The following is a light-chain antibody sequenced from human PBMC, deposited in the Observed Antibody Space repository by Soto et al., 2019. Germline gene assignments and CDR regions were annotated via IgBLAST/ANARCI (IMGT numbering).Light chain of an antibody. J-gene: IGLJ2*01. CDR3: SSYTSSSTVV. Sequence: QSALTQPASVSGSPGQSITISCTGTSSDVGGYNYVSWYQQHPGKAPKLKIYEVSNRPSGVSNRFSGSKSGNTASLTISGLQAEDEADYSCSSYTSSSTVVFGGGTKLTVL. CDR1: SSDVGGYNY. CDR2: EVS. V-gene: IGLV2-14*01.